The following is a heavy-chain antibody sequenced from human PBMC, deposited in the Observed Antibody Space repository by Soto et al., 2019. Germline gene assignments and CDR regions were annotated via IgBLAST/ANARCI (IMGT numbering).Heavy chain of an antibody. D-gene: IGHD2-15*01. CDR3: ARGRLEIRDSVVVAANYYFDY. Sequence: QVQLQQWGAGLLKPSETLSLTCAVYGGSFSGYYWSWIRQPPGKGLEWIGEINHSGSTNYNPSLKSRVTISVDTSKNQFSLKLSSVTAADTAVYYCARGRLEIRDSVVVAANYYFDYWGQGTLVTVSS. CDR1: GGSFSGYY. V-gene: IGHV4-34*01. CDR2: INHSGST. J-gene: IGHJ4*02.